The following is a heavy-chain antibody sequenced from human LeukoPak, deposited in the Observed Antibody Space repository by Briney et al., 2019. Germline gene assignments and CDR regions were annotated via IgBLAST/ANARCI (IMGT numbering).Heavy chain of an antibody. CDR2: INPDGSGK. D-gene: IGHD1-26*01. CDR3: ANTHGS. J-gene: IGHJ4*02. CDR1: GLIFSNDW. V-gene: IGHV3-7*01. Sequence: PGGSLRLSCAASGLIFSNDWMTWVRQAPGKGLEWVANINPDGSGKYYVDSVKGRFTISRDNAKNSLYLQMNSLRAEDTALYYCANTHGSWGQGTLVTVSS.